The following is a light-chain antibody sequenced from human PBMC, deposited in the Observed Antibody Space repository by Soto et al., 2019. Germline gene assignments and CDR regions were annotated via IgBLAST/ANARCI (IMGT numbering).Light chain of an antibody. J-gene: IGLJ1*01. CDR1: SSNIGSNY. Sequence: QSVLTQPPSASGTPGQRVTISCSGSSSNIGSNYVYWYQQLPGTAPKLLIYRNNQRPSGVPDRFSGSKSGTSASLAISGLRSEDDADYYCAAWDDSLSGGVFGTGTKLTVL. V-gene: IGLV1-47*01. CDR2: RNN. CDR3: AAWDDSLSGGV.